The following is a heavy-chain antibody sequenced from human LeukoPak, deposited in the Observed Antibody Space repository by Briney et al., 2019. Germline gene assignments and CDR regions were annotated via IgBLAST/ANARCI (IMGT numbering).Heavy chain of an antibody. V-gene: IGHV3-48*03. CDR2: ISSSGSTI. J-gene: IGHJ4*02. CDR1: GFTFSSYE. CDR3: AKDPYYGSGSYYLGY. Sequence: GGSLRLSCAASGFTFSSYEMNWVRQAPGKGLEWGSYISSSGSTIYYADSVKGRFTISTDNAKNSLYLQMNSLRAEDTAVYYCAKDPYYGSGSYYLGYWGQGTLVTVSS. D-gene: IGHD3-10*01.